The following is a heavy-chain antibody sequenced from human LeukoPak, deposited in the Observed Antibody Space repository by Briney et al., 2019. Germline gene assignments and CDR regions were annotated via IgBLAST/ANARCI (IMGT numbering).Heavy chain of an antibody. J-gene: IGHJ6*02. CDR2: IYYSGST. Sequence: SETLSLTCTVSGGSISSYYWSWIRQPPGKGLEWIGYIYYSGSTNYNPSLKSRVTISVDTSKNQFSLKLSSVTAADTAVYYCARDGYSYGYGPYYYGMDVWAKGPRSPSP. V-gene: IGHV4-59*01. CDR1: GGSISSYY. D-gene: IGHD5-18*01. CDR3: ARDGYSYGYGPYYYGMDV.